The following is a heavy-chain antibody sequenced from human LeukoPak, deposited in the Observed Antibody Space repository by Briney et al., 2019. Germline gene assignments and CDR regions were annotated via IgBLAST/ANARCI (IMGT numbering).Heavy chain of an antibody. Sequence: ASETLSLTCTVSGYSISSGYYWGWIRQPPGKGLEWIGSIYHSGSTYYNPSLKSRVTIPVDTSKNQFSLKLSSVTAADTAVYYCARVRKGRLGIAAVDYWGQGTLVAVSS. D-gene: IGHD6-13*01. V-gene: IGHV4-38-2*02. CDR2: IYHSGST. J-gene: IGHJ4*02. CDR1: GYSISSGYY. CDR3: ARVRKGRLGIAAVDY.